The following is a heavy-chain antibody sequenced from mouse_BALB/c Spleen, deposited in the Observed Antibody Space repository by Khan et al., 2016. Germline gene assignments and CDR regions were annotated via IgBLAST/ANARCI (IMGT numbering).Heavy chain of an antibody. CDR1: GYTFTDYA. V-gene: IGHV1S137*01. D-gene: IGHD2-1*01. CDR3: AREGLNYDYAMDY. CDR2: ISTYYGDT. J-gene: IGHJ4*01. Sequence: QVQLKQSGAELVRPGVSVKISCKGYGYTFTDYAMHWVKQSHAKSLEWIGVISTYYGDTSYNQKFEGKATMTVDKSSSTAYMELARLTSEDSAIYYCAREGLNYDYAMDYWGQGTSVTVSS.